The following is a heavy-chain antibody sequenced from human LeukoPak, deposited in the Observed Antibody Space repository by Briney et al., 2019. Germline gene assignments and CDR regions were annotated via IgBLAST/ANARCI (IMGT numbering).Heavy chain of an antibody. CDR3: ARHGVLSSDWYNYYMDV. CDR2: IYYSGST. D-gene: IGHD6-13*01. CDR1: GGSISSYY. V-gene: IGHV4-59*08. J-gene: IGHJ6*03. Sequence: PSETLSLTCTVSGGSISSYYWSWIRQPPGKGLEWIGYIYYSGSTNYNPSLKSRVTISVDTSKNQFSLKLSSVTAADTAVYYCARHGVLSSDWYNYYMDVWGKGTTVTVSS.